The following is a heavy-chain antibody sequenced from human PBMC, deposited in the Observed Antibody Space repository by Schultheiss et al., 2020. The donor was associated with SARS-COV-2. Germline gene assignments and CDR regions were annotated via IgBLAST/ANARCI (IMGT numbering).Heavy chain of an antibody. CDR1: GFTFSSYA. D-gene: IGHD3-16*01. V-gene: IGHV3-23*01. Sequence: GGSLRLSCAASGFTFSSYAMTWVRQAPGKGLEWVSAISGSGGSTYYADSVQGRFTISRDNSKNTLYLEMNSLRAEDTAVYYCAKDFDNLILAFDYWGQGTLVTVSS. CDR3: AKDFDNLILAFDY. CDR2: ISGSGGST. J-gene: IGHJ4*02.